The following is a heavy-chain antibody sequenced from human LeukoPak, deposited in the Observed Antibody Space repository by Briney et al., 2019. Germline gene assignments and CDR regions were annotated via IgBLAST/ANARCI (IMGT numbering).Heavy chain of an antibody. V-gene: IGHV4-34*01. J-gene: IGHJ3*02. CDR3: ARGHGIVVVVAATLAAFDI. Sequence: SETLSLTCAVYGGSFSGYYWSWIRQPPGKGLEWIGEINHSGSTNYNPSLKSRLTISVDTSKNQFSLKLSSVTAADTAVYYCARGHGIVVVVAATLAAFDIWGQGTMVTVSS. CDR2: INHSGST. D-gene: IGHD2-15*01. CDR1: GGSFSGYY.